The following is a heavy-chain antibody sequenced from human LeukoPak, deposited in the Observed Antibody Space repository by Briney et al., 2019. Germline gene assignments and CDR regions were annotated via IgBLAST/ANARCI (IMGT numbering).Heavy chain of an antibody. J-gene: IGHJ6*03. CDR2: ISSYNDNT. D-gene: IGHD2-2*01. CDR1: GYTFSNYG. V-gene: IGHV1-18*01. CDR3: AQRYCSSTSCHLGPYYYMDV. Sequence: EASVKVSCKASGYTFSNYGISWVRQAPGQGLEWMGWISSYNDNTNYAQKLQGRVTMTTDTSTSTAYMELRSLRSDDTAVYYCAQRYCSSTSCHLGPYYYMDVWGKGTTVTISS.